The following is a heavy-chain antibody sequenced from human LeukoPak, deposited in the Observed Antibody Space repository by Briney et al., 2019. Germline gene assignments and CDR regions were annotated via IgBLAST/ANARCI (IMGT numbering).Heavy chain of an antibody. CDR1: GFTFSSYS. V-gene: IGHV3-48*01. J-gene: IGHJ4*02. CDR3: ARGSGGSCSDFDY. Sequence: PGGSLRLSCAASGFTFSSYSMNWVRQAPGKGLEWVSYISSSSSTIYYADSVKGRFTISRDNAKNSLYLQMNSLRAEDTAVYYCARGSGGSCSDFDYWGQGTLVTGSS. CDR2: ISSSSSTI. D-gene: IGHD2-15*01.